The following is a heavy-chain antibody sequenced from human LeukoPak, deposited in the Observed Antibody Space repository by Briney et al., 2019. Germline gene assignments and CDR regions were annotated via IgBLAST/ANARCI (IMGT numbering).Heavy chain of an antibody. V-gene: IGHV3-9*01. CDR2: ISWNSGSI. Sequence: ARSLTLSCAASGFTFDDYAMHWVRQVPGKGLEWVSGISWNSGSIDYADSVKGRFTISRDNAKNSLHLQMDSLRTEDTAFYYCAKGSCSSTSCHFDYWGQGTLVTVSS. D-gene: IGHD2-2*01. CDR1: GFTFDDYA. J-gene: IGHJ4*02. CDR3: AKGSCSSTSCHFDY.